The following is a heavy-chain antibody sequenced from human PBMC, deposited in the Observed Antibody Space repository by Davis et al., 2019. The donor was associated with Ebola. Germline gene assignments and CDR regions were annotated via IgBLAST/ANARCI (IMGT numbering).Heavy chain of an antibody. CDR3: ARDRGWIQLSGLFDY. J-gene: IGHJ4*02. CDR1: GYTFTRYG. CDR2: ISAYNGNT. Sequence: AASVKVSCKASGYTFTRYGISWVRQAPGQGLEWMGWISAYNGNTNYAQKLQGRVTMTTDTSTSTAYMELRSLRSDDTAVYYCARDRGWIQLSGLFDYWGQGTLVTVSS. V-gene: IGHV1-18*01. D-gene: IGHD5-18*01.